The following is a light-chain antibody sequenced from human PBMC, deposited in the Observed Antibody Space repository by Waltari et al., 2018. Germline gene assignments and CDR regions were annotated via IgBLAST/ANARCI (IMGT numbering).Light chain of an antibody. CDR2: DVN. J-gene: IGLJ3*02. V-gene: IGLV2-14*03. CDR1: SNDVGGYNY. Sequence: QSALTQPASVSGSPGQSITISCTGTSNDVGGYNYVSWFQQHPAKAPKPLIYDVNNRPSGVSNRFSGSKSGNTASLTISGLQTEDEADYYCSSYSTSGTWVFGGGTKLAVL. CDR3: SSYSTSGTWV.